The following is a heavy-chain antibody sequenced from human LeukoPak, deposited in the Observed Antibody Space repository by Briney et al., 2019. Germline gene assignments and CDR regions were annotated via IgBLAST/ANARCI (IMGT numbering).Heavy chain of an antibody. CDR3: ARELYSSSSWFDY. CDR2: IYYSGST. D-gene: IGHD6-6*01. J-gene: IGHJ4*02. CDR1: GVSISSSSYY. V-gene: IGHV4-30-4*08. Sequence: PSETLSLTCSVSGVSISSSSYYWGWIRQPPGKGLEWIGYIYYSGSTYYNPSLKSRVTISVDTSKNQFSLKLSSVTAADTAVYYCARELYSSSSWFDYWGQGTLVTVSS.